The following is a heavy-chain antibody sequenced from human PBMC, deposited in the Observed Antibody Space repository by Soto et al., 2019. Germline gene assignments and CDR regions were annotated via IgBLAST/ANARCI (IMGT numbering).Heavy chain of an antibody. V-gene: IGHV3-30*18. CDR3: AKDTRYFNWLLLGY. CDR2: ITCAGSNT. D-gene: IGHD3-9*01. Sequence: HPGGSLRLSCAASGFTFSSFGMHWVRQAPGKGLEWVAAITCAGSNTYYADSVKGRFTISRDNSKSTLYLQMNSLRAEDTAVYYCAKDTRYFNWLLLGYWGQGTLVTVSS. J-gene: IGHJ4*02. CDR1: GFTFSSFG.